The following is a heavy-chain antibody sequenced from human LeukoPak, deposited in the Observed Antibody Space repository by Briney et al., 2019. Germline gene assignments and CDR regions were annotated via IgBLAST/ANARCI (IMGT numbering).Heavy chain of an antibody. CDR2: IYHSGST. D-gene: IGHD3-22*01. Sequence: SETLSLTCTVSGYSISSGYYWVWIRPPPGKGLEWIGNIYHSGSTYYKPSLKRRVTISGDTSKNYFSLKVRSVTAADTAVYYCARGPYSYDSSGAFDIWGQGTMVTVSS. V-gene: IGHV4-38-2*02. CDR3: ARGPYSYDSSGAFDI. J-gene: IGHJ3*02. CDR1: GYSISSGYY.